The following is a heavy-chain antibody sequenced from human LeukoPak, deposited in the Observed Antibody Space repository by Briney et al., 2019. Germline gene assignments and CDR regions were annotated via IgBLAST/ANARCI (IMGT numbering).Heavy chain of an antibody. CDR3: ADVDASA. J-gene: IGHJ5*02. CDR2: IIPDGSAK. V-gene: IGHV3-7*01. CDR1: GFTFSNCW. Sequence: GGSLRLSCAASGFTFSNCWMSWVRQAPGKGLEGVASIIPDGSAKFYVDSVKGRFTISRDNAKSSLYLQVNSLRVEDTAVYYCADVDASAWGQGTLVTVSS. D-gene: IGHD2-15*01.